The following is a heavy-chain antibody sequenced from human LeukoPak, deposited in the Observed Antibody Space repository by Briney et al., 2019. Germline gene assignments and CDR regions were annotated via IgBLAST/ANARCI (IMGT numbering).Heavy chain of an antibody. CDR1: GGSISSYY. CDR2: IHTSGST. CDR3: ARGRDHWELLLDY. D-gene: IGHD1-26*01. V-gene: IGHV4-4*07. Sequence: KPSETLSLTCTVSGGSISSYYWNWVRQPAGKGLEWIGRIHTSGSTNYNPSLKSRVTMSVDTSKNQFSLKLSSVTAADTAVYYCARGRDHWELLLDYWGQGTLVTVSS. J-gene: IGHJ4*02.